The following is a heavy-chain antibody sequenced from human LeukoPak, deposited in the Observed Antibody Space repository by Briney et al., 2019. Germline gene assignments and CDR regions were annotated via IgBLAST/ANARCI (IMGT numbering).Heavy chain of an antibody. CDR2: IYYSGST. D-gene: IGHD3-3*01. J-gene: IGHJ6*02. CDR1: GGSFSGYY. Sequence: PSETLSLTCAVYGGSFSGYYWSWIRQPPGKGLEWIGYIYYSGSTNYNPSLKSRVTISVDTSKNQFSLKLSSVTAADTAVYYCARHWGGYHYYGMDVWGQGTTVTVSS. CDR3: ARHWGGYHYYGMDV. V-gene: IGHV4-59*08.